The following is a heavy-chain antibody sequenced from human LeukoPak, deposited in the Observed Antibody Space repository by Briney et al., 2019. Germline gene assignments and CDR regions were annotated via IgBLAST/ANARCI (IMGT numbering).Heavy chain of an antibody. V-gene: IGHV3-23*01. CDR1: GFTFSSYA. CDR3: AKDGDSSSSHAAYYFDY. J-gene: IGHJ4*02. CDR2: ISGSGTTT. Sequence: GGSLRLSCAASGFTFSSYALTWVRQAPGKGLEWVSGISGSGTTTYYADSVKGRFTISRDNSKNTLYLQMNSLRAEDTAVYYCAKDGDSSSSHAAYYFDYWGQGTLVTVSS. D-gene: IGHD6-13*01.